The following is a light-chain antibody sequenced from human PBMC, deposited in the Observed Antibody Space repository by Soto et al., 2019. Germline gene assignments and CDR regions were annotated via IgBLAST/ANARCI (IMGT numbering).Light chain of an antibody. Sequence: EIVLTQSPATLSLSPGERATLSCRASQSVSSYLAWYQQKPGQAPRLLIYDASNRATGIPARFSGSGSGTDFTLTISSLEPEDFAVYYCQQRFNGLTFGGGTKVEIK. CDR2: DAS. CDR1: QSVSSY. J-gene: IGKJ4*01. CDR3: QQRFNGLT. V-gene: IGKV3-11*01.